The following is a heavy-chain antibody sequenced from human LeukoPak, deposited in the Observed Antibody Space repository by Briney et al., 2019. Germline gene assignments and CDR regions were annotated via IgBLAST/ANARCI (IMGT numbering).Heavy chain of an antibody. Sequence: GGSLRLSCATSGFTFSTFWMHWVRQAPGKGLVWVSRINHDGSSTNYADSVKGRFTISRDNAKNTLYLQMNSLRAEDTAVYYCVGSYNIAYWGQGTLVTVSS. V-gene: IGHV3-74*01. CDR1: GFTFSTFW. CDR2: INHDGSST. D-gene: IGHD1-26*01. CDR3: VGSYNIAY. J-gene: IGHJ4*02.